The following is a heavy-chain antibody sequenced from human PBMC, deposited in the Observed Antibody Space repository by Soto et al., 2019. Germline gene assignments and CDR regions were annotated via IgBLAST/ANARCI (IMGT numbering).Heavy chain of an antibody. D-gene: IGHD3-22*01. J-gene: IGHJ3*02. CDR2: ISGGGGST. CDR1: GFNFSNYA. V-gene: IGHV3-23*01. Sequence: EVQLLESGGGLVQPGGSLRLSCAASGFNFSNYAMSWVRQAPGKGLEWVSAISGGGGSTYYGDSVRGRFTISRDNSKNALYLQMNSLRAEDTAIYYCAKGKIYYPYGAFDIWGQGTMVTVSS. CDR3: AKGKIYYPYGAFDI.